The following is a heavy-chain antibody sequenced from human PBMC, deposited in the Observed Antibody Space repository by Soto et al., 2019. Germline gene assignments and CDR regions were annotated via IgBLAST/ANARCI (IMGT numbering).Heavy chain of an antibody. Sequence: GGSLILSCAASGFTFSYYYMGWIRQAPGKGLDWLSYISGNGNTIYYADSVKGRFTVSRDNAKNLLYLQMNSLRAEDTAVYYCAASAVVAAHYWGQGALVTVSS. J-gene: IGHJ4*02. D-gene: IGHD2-15*01. V-gene: IGHV3-11*01. CDR1: GFTFSYYY. CDR3: AASAVVAAHY. CDR2: ISGNGNTI.